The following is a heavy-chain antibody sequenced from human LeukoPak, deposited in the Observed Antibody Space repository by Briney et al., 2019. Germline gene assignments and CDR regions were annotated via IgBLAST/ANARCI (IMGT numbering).Heavy chain of an antibody. D-gene: IGHD2-15*01. CDR3: ARYCSGGSCYLDY. V-gene: IGHV4-39*01. CDR2: IYYSGST. CDR1: GGSISSSSYY. J-gene: IGHJ4*02. Sequence: SETLSLTCTVSGGSISSSSYYWGWIRQPPGKGLEWIGSIYYSGSTYYNPCLKSRVTISVATSKNQFSLKLSSVTAADTAVYYCARYCSGGSCYLDYWGQGTLVTVSS.